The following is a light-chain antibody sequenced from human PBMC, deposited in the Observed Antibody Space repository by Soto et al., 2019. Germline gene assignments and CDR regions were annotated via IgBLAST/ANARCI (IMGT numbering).Light chain of an antibody. CDR2: DVN. CDR3: SSHAGSNHPCV. J-gene: IGLJ1*01. Sequence: HSALTQPPSASGSPGQSVAISCTGTSSDVGGYNYVSWYQQHPGKAPKLMIYDVNKPPSGVPDRFSGSKSGNTASLTVSGLQGEYEADYYCSSHAGSNHPCVFGTGTKLTVL. V-gene: IGLV2-8*01. CDR1: SSDVGGYNY.